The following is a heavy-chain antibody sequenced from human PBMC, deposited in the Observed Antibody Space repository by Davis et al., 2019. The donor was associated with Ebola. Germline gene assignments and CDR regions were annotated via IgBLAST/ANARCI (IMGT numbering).Heavy chain of an antibody. V-gene: IGHV3-33*01. Sequence: GGSLRLSCEVSGFNLRNYGMHWVRQTPGKGLEWVAVIWYDGSNKNYGESVKGRFTISRDDSKNTVYLEMTSLRVEDTAVYYCARDHNSRRHDLFDSWGPGTLVTVSS. J-gene: IGHJ4*02. CDR1: GFNLRNYG. CDR3: ARDHNSRRHDLFDS. D-gene: IGHD2/OR15-2a*01. CDR2: IWYDGSNK.